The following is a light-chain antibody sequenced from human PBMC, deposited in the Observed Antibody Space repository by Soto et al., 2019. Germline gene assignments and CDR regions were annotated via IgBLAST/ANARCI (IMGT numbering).Light chain of an antibody. Sequence: QSALTQPASVSGSPGQSITISCTGTSSDVGGYNYVSWYQQHPGKAPKLMIYDVNNRPSGVSNRFSGSKSGNTASLSISGLQAEDEADYYCSSFTIITTYVFGTGTKGTVL. J-gene: IGLJ1*01. CDR2: DVN. CDR1: SSDVGGYNY. CDR3: SSFTIITTYV. V-gene: IGLV2-14*01.